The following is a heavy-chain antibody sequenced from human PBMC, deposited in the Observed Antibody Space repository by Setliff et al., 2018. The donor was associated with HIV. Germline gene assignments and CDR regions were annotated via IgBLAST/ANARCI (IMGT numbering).Heavy chain of an antibody. Sequence: GASVKVSCKVSGYTLTELSMHWVRQAPGKGLEWMGGFDPEDGETIYAQKFQGRVTMTEDTSTDTAYMELSSLRSEDTAVYYCATDQISDGSGSYPKSYFDYWGQGTLVTVS. CDR2: FDPEDGET. D-gene: IGHD3-10*01. V-gene: IGHV1-24*01. CDR3: ATDQISDGSGSYPKSYFDY. J-gene: IGHJ4*02. CDR1: GYTLTELS.